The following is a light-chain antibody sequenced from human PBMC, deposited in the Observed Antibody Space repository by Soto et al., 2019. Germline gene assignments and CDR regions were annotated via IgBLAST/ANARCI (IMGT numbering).Light chain of an antibody. V-gene: IGKV1-39*01. CDR3: QQSFNSPMFT. CDR2: AAS. CDR1: QSISTS. Sequence: DIQMTQSPSSLSASVGDRVTITCQSSQSISTSLNWYQQKPGKAPKLLIYAASTLGDGVPSRFSGSGSSLPCTLSISSLQPEDFATYYCQQSFNSPMFTFGQGTKVAIK. J-gene: IGKJ2*01.